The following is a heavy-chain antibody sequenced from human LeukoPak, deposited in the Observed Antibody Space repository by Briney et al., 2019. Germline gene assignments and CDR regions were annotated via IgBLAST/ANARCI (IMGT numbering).Heavy chain of an antibody. V-gene: IGHV3-13*01. CDR3: AKGLGVASLIVDALDM. Sequence: GGSLRLSCAASGFTFSSYDMHWVRQATGKGLEWVSAIGTAGDTYYPGSVKGRFTISRENAKNSLYLQMNSLRPEDMAFYYCAKGLGVASLIVDALDMWGQGTMVTV. D-gene: IGHD3/OR15-3a*01. CDR1: GFTFSSYD. J-gene: IGHJ3*02. CDR2: IGTAGDT.